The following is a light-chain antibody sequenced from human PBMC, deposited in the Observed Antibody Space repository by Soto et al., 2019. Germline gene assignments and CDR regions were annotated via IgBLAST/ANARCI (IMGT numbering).Light chain of an antibody. CDR2: GAF. CDR1: QSVSSRN. J-gene: IGKJ2*01. V-gene: IGKV3-20*01. Sequence: EIVLTQSPGTLSLFPGERATLSCRASQSVSSRNLAWYRQKPGQAPSLLIYGAFNRATGIPDLFSGSGSATDFTLTISRLEPADFAVYYCLLYGDSPPEYTFGQGTKL. CDR3: LLYGDSPPEYT.